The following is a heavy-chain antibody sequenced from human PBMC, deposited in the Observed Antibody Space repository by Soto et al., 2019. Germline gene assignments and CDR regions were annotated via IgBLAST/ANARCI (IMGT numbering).Heavy chain of an antibody. J-gene: IGHJ6*03. CDR1: GDSGSSNSAA. CDR3: AGTTSHQWYYMGV. CDR2: TYYRSRWYN. D-gene: IGHD1-7*01. V-gene: IGHV6-1*01. Sequence: SQTLSLTCAISGDSGSSNSAAWNWIRLSPSRGLEWLARTYYRSRWYNDYAVSVRSRITVNPDTSKNQFSLQLTSVTPEDTAVYYCAGTTSHQWYYMGVWGKGTTVTASS.